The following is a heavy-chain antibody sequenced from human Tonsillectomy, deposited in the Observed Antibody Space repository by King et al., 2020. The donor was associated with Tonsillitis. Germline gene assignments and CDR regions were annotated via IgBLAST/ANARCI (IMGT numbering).Heavy chain of an antibody. D-gene: IGHD2-15*01. CDR2: IRNKPSGYTT. J-gene: IGHJ4*02. Sequence: VQLVESGGGLVQPGGSLSLSCAASGFTFSAYFMDWVRQTPGKGLEWIGRIRNKPSGYTTEYAASVKGRFSISRDDSRNSLYLQMNSPKSDDTAVYYCTKGDCRGGNCYAGDFWGQGTLVTVSS. CDR1: GFTFSAYF. CDR3: TKGDCRGGNCYAGDF. V-gene: IGHV3-72*01.